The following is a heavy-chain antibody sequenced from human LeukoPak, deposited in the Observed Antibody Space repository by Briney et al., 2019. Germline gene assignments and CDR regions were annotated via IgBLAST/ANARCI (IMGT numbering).Heavy chain of an antibody. CDR2: ISSSSSYI. CDR3: ARGGYCSSTSCYGDY. J-gene: IGHJ4*02. Sequence: PGGSLRLSCAASGFTFSSYWMSWVRQAPGKGLEWVSSISSSSSYIYYADSVKGRFTISRDNAKNSLYLQMNSLRAEDTAVYYCARGGYCSSTSCYGDYWGQGTLVTVSS. D-gene: IGHD2-2*01. V-gene: IGHV3-21*01. CDR1: GFTFSSYW.